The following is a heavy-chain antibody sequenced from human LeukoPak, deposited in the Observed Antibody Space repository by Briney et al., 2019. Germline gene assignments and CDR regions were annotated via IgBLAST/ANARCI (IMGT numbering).Heavy chain of an antibody. V-gene: IGHV4-39*02. Sequence: SETLSLTCTVSGGSVTSSNFFWGWIRQPPGKGLESIATIYYSRSTSYNPSLESRVTISVDTSKNHFSLKLSSVTAADTAVYYCARLGTHYFDYWGQGTLVTVSS. CDR3: ARLGTHYFDY. CDR1: GGSVTSSNFF. CDR2: IYYSRST. J-gene: IGHJ4*02.